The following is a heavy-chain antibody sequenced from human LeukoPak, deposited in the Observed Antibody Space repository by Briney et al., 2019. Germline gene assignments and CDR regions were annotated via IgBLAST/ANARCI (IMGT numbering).Heavy chain of an antibody. D-gene: IGHD3-10*01. V-gene: IGHV3-33*08. J-gene: IGHJ3*02. Sequence: QPGGSLRLSCAASGFSFSSYSMTWVRQAPGKGLEWVTIIASDGTIKYADSVKGRFTVSSDRSKNTVYLQMNSLRGEDTAVYYCARDILPSGSRAFDIWGQGTMVTVSS. CDR3: ARDILPSGSRAFDI. CDR2: IASDGTIK. CDR1: GFSFSSYS.